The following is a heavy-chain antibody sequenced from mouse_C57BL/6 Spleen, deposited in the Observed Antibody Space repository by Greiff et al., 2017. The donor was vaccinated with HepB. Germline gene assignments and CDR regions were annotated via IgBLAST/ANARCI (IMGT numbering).Heavy chain of an antibody. CDR3: AREEAFSFAY. J-gene: IGHJ3*01. V-gene: IGHV1-54*01. CDR1: GYAFTNYL. Sequence: QVQLQQSGAELVRPGTSVKVSCKASGYAFTNYLIEWVKQRPGQGLEWIGVINPGSGGTNYNEKFKGKATLTADKSSSTAYMQLSSLTSEDSAVYFCAREEAFSFAYWGQGTLVTVSA. CDR2: INPGSGGT. D-gene: IGHD3-2*02.